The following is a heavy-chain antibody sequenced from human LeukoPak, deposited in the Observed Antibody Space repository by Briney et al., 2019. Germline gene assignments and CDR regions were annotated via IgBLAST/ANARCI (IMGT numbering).Heavy chain of an antibody. D-gene: IGHD1-26*01. V-gene: IGHV3-66*04. CDR3: ARLYSEDAFDI. CDR1: GFTVSSNY. J-gene: IGHJ3*02. CDR2: IYSGGST. Sequence: GGSLRLSCAASGFTVSSNYMSWVRQAPGKGLEWVSVIYSGGSTYYADSVKGRFTISRDNSKNTLYLQMNSLRAEDTAVYYYARLYSEDAFDIWGQGTMVTVSS.